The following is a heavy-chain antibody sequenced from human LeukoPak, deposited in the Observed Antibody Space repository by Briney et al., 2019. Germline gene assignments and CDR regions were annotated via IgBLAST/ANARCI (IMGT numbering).Heavy chain of an antibody. Sequence: PGGSLRLSCAASGFTFSSYWMSWVRQAPGKGLEWVANIKQDGSEKYYVDSVKGRFTISRDNAKNSLYLQMNSLRAEDTAVYYCARDLILEYSYGINWFDPWGQGTLVTASS. CDR3: ARDLILEYSYGINWFDP. CDR1: GFTFSSYW. D-gene: IGHD5-18*01. V-gene: IGHV3-7*01. CDR2: IKQDGSEK. J-gene: IGHJ5*02.